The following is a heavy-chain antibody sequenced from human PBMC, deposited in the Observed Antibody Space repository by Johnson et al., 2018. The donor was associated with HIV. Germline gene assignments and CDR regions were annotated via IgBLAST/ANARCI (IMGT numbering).Heavy chain of an antibody. D-gene: IGHD3-10*01. CDR1: GFTFRSYG. CDR3: ARDRVWFGELYAFDI. J-gene: IGHJ3*02. V-gene: IGHV3-30*03. Sequence: MQLVESGGGVVQPGRSLRLSCAVSGFTFRSYGVHWVRQAPGKGLEWVAVISYDGSNKYYADSVKGRFTISRDNSKNTLYLQMNSLRAEDTAVYYCARDRVWFGELYAFDIWGQGTMVTVSS. CDR2: ISYDGSNK.